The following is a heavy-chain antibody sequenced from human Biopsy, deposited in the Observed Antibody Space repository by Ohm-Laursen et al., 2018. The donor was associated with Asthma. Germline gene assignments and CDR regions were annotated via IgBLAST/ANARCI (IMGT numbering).Heavy chain of an antibody. J-gene: IGHJ2*01. Sequence: SQTLSLTCPVSGGSVSSGSYYWNWIRQPPGKGLAWVSYISYSGSTDYNPSLKSRLTISMDTSKNQFSLKLSSVTAADTAVYYCARVPTTLRYFDLWGRGILVTVSS. D-gene: IGHD2-15*01. CDR1: GGSVSSGSYY. CDR3: ARVPTTLRYFDL. CDR2: ISYSGST. V-gene: IGHV4-61*01.